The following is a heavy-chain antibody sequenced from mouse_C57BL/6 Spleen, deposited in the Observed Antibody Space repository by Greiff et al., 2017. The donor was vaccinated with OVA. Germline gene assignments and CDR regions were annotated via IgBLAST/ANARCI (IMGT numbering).Heavy chain of an antibody. V-gene: IGHV14-3*01. CDR1: GFNIKNPY. CDR3: ARGEFEYYGSPAWFAY. Sequence: VQLQQSVAELVRPGASVKLSCTASGFNIKNPYMHWVKQRPEQGLEWIGRIDPANGNTKYAPKFQGKATITADTSSNTAYLQLSSLTSEDTAIYYCARGEFEYYGSPAWFAYWGQGTLVTVSA. J-gene: IGHJ3*01. CDR2: IDPANGNT. D-gene: IGHD1-1*01.